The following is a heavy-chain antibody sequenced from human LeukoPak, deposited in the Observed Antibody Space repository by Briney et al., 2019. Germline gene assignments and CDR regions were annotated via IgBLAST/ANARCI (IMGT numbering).Heavy chain of an antibody. Sequence: PSETLSLTCAVSGGSISSGGYSWSWIRQPPGKGLEWIGYIYHSGSTYYNPSLKSRVTISVDRSKNQFSLKLSSVTAADTAVYYCARPNRSGGSCSLDYWGQGTLVTVSS. V-gene: IGHV4-30-2*01. D-gene: IGHD2-15*01. CDR2: IYHSGST. CDR1: GGSISSGGYS. J-gene: IGHJ4*02. CDR3: ARPNRSGGSCSLDY.